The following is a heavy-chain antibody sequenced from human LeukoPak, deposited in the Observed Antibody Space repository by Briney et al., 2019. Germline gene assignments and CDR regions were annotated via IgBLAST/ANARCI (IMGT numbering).Heavy chain of an antibody. J-gene: IGHJ4*02. Sequence: ASVKVSCKASGGTFSSYAISWVRQAPGQGLEWMGGIIPIFGTANYAQKFQGRVTITADESTSTAYMELRSLRSDDTAVYYRARVGEGYYYDSSGYYLDYWGQGTLVTVSS. CDR1: GGTFSSYA. V-gene: IGHV1-69*13. CDR3: ARVGEGYYYDSSGYYLDY. D-gene: IGHD3-22*01. CDR2: IIPIFGTA.